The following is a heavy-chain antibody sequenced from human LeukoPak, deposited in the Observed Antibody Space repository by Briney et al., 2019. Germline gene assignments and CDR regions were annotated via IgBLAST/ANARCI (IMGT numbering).Heavy chain of an antibody. CDR3: ARPHGEVPAVMECDY. CDR1: GFTFSSYA. J-gene: IGHJ4*02. CDR2: ISGSGGST. Sequence: PGGSLRLSCAASGFTFSSYAMSWVRQAPRKGLEWVSAISGSGGSTYYADSVKGRFTISRDNSKNTLYLQMNSLRAEDTAVYYCARPHGEVPAVMECDYWGQGTLVTVSS. D-gene: IGHD2-2*01. V-gene: IGHV3-23*01.